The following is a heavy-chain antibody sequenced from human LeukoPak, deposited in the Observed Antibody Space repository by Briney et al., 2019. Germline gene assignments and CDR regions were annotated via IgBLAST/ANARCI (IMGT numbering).Heavy chain of an antibody. V-gene: IGHV3-11*03. CDR3: AGGLGYARSY. J-gene: IGHJ4*02. CDR1: GFIFSDYY. Sequence: AGGSPRLSCVASGFIFSDYYMSWIRQAPGKGLEWVSYISSSNIYRNYTDSVKGRFTISRDDAKNSLFLQMNSLRGEDTAVYYCAGGLGYARSYWGQGTLVTVSS. D-gene: IGHD2-2*01. CDR2: ISSSNIYR.